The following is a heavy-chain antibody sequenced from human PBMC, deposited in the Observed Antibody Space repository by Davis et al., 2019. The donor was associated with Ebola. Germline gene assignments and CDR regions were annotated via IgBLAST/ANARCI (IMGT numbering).Heavy chain of an antibody. CDR3: ATGVKSDGAFDY. J-gene: IGHJ4*02. D-gene: IGHD4-17*01. CDR1: GFTFSGSA. CDR2: FDPEDGET. V-gene: IGHV1-24*01. Sequence: MPGGSLRLSCAASGFTFSGSAMHWVRQAPGKGLEWMGGFDPEDGETIYAQKFQGRVTMTEDTSTDTAYMELSSLRSEDTAVYYCATGVKSDGAFDYWGQGTLVTVSS.